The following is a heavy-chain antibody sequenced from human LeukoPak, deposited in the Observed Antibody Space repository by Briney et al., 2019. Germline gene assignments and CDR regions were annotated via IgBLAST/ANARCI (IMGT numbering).Heavy chain of an antibody. D-gene: IGHD5-18*01. Sequence: GESLKISCKGSGYSFTSYWIGWVRHMPGKGLEWMGMIYPGDSDTRYSPSFQGQVTISADKSISTAYLQWSSLKASDTAMYYCARQGAEGYSYGQTRKYYYYHMDVWGKGTTVTVSS. CDR1: GYSFTSYW. V-gene: IGHV5-51*01. CDR2: IYPGDSDT. CDR3: ARQGAEGYSYGQTRKYYYYHMDV. J-gene: IGHJ6*03.